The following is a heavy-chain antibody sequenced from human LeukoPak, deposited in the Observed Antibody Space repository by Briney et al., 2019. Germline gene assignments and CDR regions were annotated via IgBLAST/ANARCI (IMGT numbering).Heavy chain of an antibody. D-gene: IGHD6-19*01. CDR3: ARVTYIEQWLVQGSFDY. J-gene: IGHJ4*02. Sequence: PGGSLRLSCAASGFTFSSYWMSWVRQAPGKGLEWVANIKQDGSEKYYVDSVKGRFTISRDNAKNSLYLQMNSLRAEDTAVYYCARVTYIEQWLVQGSFDYWGQGTLVTVSS. CDR2: IKQDGSEK. V-gene: IGHV3-7*03. CDR1: GFTFSSYW.